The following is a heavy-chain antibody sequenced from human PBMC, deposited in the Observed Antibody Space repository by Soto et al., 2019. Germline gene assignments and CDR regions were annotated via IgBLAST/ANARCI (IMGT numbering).Heavy chain of an antibody. CDR2: INPNSGGT. V-gene: IGHV1-2*02. J-gene: IGHJ4*02. CDR1: GYTFTAYS. D-gene: IGHD6-19*01. CDR3: ASVSVAGRGYYFDY. Sequence: QVQLVQSGAEVKKPGASVKVSCKASGYTFTAYSLHWVRQAPGQGLEWMGWINPNSGGTNYEQKFQGRVTMTRDTSIRTAYMDLSRLRSDDTAIYYCASVSVAGRGYYFDYWGQGTLVTVSS.